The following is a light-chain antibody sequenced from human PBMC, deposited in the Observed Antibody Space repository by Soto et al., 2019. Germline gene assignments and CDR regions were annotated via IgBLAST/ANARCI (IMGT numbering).Light chain of an antibody. CDR3: QQRLTGPRFT. J-gene: IGKJ2*01. CDR1: QSVSSY. Sequence: EIVLTQSPATLSLSPGERATLSCRASQSVSSYLAWYQQKPGQAPRLLIYDASNRATGIPARFSGGGYGTDFPLTISSLEPEDFAVYYCQQRLTGPRFTFGQGTTLEIK. V-gene: IGKV3-11*01. CDR2: DAS.